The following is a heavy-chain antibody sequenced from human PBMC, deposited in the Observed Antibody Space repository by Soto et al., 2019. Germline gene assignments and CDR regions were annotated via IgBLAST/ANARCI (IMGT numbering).Heavy chain of an antibody. D-gene: IGHD5-18*01. V-gene: IGHV4-31*02. J-gene: IGHJ4*02. CDR1: GGSISSGGYY. CDR3: ARDLYSYGPFDY. CDR2: IYYSGST. Sequence: ASETLSLTCTVSGGSISSGGYYWSWIRQHPGKGLEWIGYIYYSGSTYYNPSLKSRVTISVDTSKNQFSLKLSSVTAADTAVYYCARDLYSYGPFDYWGQGTLVTVSS.